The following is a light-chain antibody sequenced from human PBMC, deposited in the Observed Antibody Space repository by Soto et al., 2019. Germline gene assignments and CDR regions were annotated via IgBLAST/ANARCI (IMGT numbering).Light chain of an antibody. CDR1: SSDVGGYHY. CDR2: DVN. V-gene: IGLV2-11*01. CDR3: CSYAGSYTFV. Sequence: QSVLTQPRSVSGSPGQSVTLSCTVTSSDVGGYHYVSWYQHHPGKAPKILIYDVNKRPSGVPDRFSGSKSGNTASLTISGLQTEDEADYYCCSYAGSYTFVFGGGTKLTVL. J-gene: IGLJ2*01.